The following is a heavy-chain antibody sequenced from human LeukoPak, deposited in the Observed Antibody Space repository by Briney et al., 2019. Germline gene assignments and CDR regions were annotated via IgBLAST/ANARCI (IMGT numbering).Heavy chain of an antibody. CDR1: GYTFTGYY. J-gene: IGHJ6*03. D-gene: IGHD6-13*01. CDR3: ARVSTAGTIYCYMDV. Sequence: ASVKVSCKASGYTFTGYYIHWVRQAPGQGPEWMGRILANSGATSYAQKFQGRATMTRDTSVSTAYLELSRLTSDDTAIYYCARVSTAGTIYCYMDVWGKGTAVTVSS. CDR2: ILANSGAT. V-gene: IGHV1-2*06.